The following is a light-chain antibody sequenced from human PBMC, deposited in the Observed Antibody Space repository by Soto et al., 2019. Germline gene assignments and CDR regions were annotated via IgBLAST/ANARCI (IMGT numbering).Light chain of an antibody. CDR1: SGHSSYA. J-gene: IGLJ3*02. V-gene: IGLV4-69*01. CDR3: QTWGTGIQV. Sequence: QPVLTQSPSASASLGASVKLTCTLSSGHSSYAIAWHQQQPEKGPRYLMKLNSDGSHSKGDGIPDRFSGSSSGAERYPTISSLQSEDEADYYCQTWGTGIQVFGGGTKVTVL. CDR2: LNSDGSH.